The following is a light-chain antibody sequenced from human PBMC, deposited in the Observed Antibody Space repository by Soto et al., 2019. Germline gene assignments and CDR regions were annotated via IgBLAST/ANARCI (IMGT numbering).Light chain of an antibody. CDR2: EVS. CDR3: CSYAGSSPVV. Sequence: QSVLTQPASVSGSPGQSITISCTGTSSDAGSYNLVSWYQQHPGKAPKLMIYEVSKRPSGVSNRFSGSKSGNTASLTISGLQAEDEAEYYCCSYAGSSPVVFGGGTKLTVL. J-gene: IGLJ2*01. CDR1: SSDAGSYNL. V-gene: IGLV2-23*02.